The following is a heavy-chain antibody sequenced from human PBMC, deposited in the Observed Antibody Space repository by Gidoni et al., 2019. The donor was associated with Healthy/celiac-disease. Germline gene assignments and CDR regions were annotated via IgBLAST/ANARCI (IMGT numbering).Heavy chain of an antibody. CDR1: GFTFSSYG. CDR3: AKDNRVGTSYFDY. Sequence: QVQLVESGGGVVQPGMSLRLSCAASGFTFSSYGTHWVRQAPGKGLEWVAVISYDGSNKYYADSVKGRFTISRDNSKNTLYLQMNSLRAEDTAVYYCAKDNRVGTSYFDYWGQGTLVTVSS. D-gene: IGHD1-26*01. CDR2: ISYDGSNK. V-gene: IGHV3-30*18. J-gene: IGHJ4*02.